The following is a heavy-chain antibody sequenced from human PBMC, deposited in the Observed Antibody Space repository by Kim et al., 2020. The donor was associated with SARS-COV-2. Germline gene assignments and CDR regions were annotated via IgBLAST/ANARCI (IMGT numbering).Heavy chain of an antibody. V-gene: IGHV3-9*01. D-gene: IGHD3-10*01. Sequence: GGSLRLSCAASGFTFGDYAMHWVRQAPGKGLEWVSGISWNSGSIGYADSVKGRFTISRDNAKNSLYLQMNSLRAKDTALYYCAKGGDYYGSGSYFGWDVYYFDYWGQGTLVTVSS. CDR2: ISWNSGSI. CDR3: AKGGDYYGSGSYFGWDVYYFDY. J-gene: IGHJ4*02. CDR1: GFTFGDYA.